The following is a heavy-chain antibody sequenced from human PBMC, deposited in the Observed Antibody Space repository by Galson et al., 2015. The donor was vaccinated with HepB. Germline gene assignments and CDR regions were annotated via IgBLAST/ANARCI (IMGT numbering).Heavy chain of an antibody. Sequence: SLRLSCAASGFTFSSFAMSWVRQAPGKGLEWVSGITDNDATTYYADSVKGRFTISRDSAKNTLSLQMNSLRVENTAVYYCARDGGRGYTNGYFDYWGRGTLVTVSS. CDR3: ARDGGRGYTNGYFDY. CDR2: ITDNDATT. V-gene: IGHV3-23*01. D-gene: IGHD5-18*01. J-gene: IGHJ4*02. CDR1: GFTFSSFA.